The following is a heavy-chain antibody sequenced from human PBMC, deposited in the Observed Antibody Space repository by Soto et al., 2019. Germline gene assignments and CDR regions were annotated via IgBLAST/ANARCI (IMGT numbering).Heavy chain of an antibody. CDR1: GGAISSYY. Sequence: SETLSLTCSDSGGAISSYYWVWIRQPPGKGLEWIGYIYYSGGTNYNPSLKSRVTISVDTSKNQFSLQLSSVTAADTAVYYCARHAPGTTYDYWGQGTLVTVSS. CDR3: ARHAPGTTYDY. V-gene: IGHV4-59*08. CDR2: IYYSGGT. D-gene: IGHD4-17*01. J-gene: IGHJ4*02.